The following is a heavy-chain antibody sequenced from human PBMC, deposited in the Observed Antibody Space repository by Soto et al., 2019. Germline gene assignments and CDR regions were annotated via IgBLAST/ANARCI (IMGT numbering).Heavy chain of an antibody. CDR1: GGSISSGDYY. CDR2: IYYGGST. V-gene: IGHV4-30-4*01. Sequence: QVQLQESGPGLVKPSQTLSLTCTVSGGSISSGDYYWSWIRQPPGKGLEWIGYIYYGGSTYYNPSLKSRXTXSXXTSKHQLSLKLSSVTAADTAVYYCARERKRVQLDYWGQGTLVTVSS. J-gene: IGHJ4*02. D-gene: IGHD1-1*01. CDR3: ARERKRVQLDY.